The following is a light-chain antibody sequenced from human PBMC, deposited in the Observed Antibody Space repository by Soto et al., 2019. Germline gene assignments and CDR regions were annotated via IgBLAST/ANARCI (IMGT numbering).Light chain of an antibody. V-gene: IGKV3-15*01. J-gene: IGKJ5*01. CDR2: GAS. CDR3: QQRSNWPPVT. Sequence: EIMMTQSPATLSVSPGERATLSCRASQSVSSSLAWYQQKPGQAPRLLIYGASTRATGIPARFSGSGSGTDFTLTISRLEPEDFAVYYCQQRSNWPPVTFGQGTRLEIK. CDR1: QSVSSS.